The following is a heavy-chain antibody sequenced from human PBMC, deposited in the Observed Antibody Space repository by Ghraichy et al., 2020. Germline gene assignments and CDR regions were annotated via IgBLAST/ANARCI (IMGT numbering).Heavy chain of an antibody. Sequence: GESLNISCAASGFTFTRHWLTWVRQAPGQGLEWVASINQDGSVKYYMDSVKGRFTISRDSSLYLQMNSLRAEDTAVYYCARDASSDDSGWYYFDNWGQGTLVTVSS. V-gene: IGHV3-7*01. CDR2: INQDGSVK. CDR3: ARDASSDDSGWYYFDN. J-gene: IGHJ4*02. D-gene: IGHD6-13*01. CDR1: GFTFTRHW.